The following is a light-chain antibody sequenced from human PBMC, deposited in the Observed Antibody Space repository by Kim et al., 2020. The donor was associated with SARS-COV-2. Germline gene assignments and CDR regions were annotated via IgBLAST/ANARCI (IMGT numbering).Light chain of an antibody. J-gene: IGLJ3*02. Sequence: QSALTQPASVSGSPGQSITISCTGTSSDVGGYNYVSWYQQHPGKAPKLMIYDVSNRPSGVSNRFSGSKSGNTASLTISGLQAEDEADYYCSSYTTGSTNWVFGGGTQLTVL. CDR2: DVS. V-gene: IGLV2-14*03. CDR1: SSDVGGYNY. CDR3: SSYTTGSTNWV.